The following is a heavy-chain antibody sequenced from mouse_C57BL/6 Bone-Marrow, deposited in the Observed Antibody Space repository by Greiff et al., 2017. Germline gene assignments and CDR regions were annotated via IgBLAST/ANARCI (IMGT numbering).Heavy chain of an antibody. CDR1: GYTFTDYE. CDR2: IDPETGGT. J-gene: IGHJ2*01. Sequence: SGAELVRPGASVTLYCKASGYTFTDYEMHWVKQTPVHGLEWIGAIDPETGGTAYNQKFKGKAILTADKSSSTAYLELRSLTSADSAVYYCTVLDYWGQGTTLTVSS. V-gene: IGHV1-15*01. CDR3: TVLDY.